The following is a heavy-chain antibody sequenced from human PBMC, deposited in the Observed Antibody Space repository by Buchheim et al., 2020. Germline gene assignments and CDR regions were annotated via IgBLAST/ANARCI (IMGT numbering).Heavy chain of an antibody. Sequence: EVQLVESGGGLIQPGGSLRLSCAASGFTFSSHWMHWVRQAPGKGLVWVARIDSDGTNTVYADSVKGRFTISRDNAKNTSYLQMDSLRAEDTAVYHCVRSSGRPDHWGQGTL. CDR3: VRSSGRPDH. J-gene: IGHJ5*02. CDR2: IDSDGTNT. CDR1: GFTFSSHW. D-gene: IGHD6-19*01. V-gene: IGHV3-74*01.